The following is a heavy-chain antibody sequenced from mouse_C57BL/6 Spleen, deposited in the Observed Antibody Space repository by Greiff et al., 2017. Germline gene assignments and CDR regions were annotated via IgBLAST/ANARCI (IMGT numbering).Heavy chain of an antibody. Sequence: VQLQQPGAELVKPGASVKVSCKASGYTFTSYWMHWVKQRPGQGLEWIGRIHPSDSDTNYNQKFKGKATLTVDKSSSTAYMQLSSLTSEDSAVYCCAIWVLPYYYAMDYWGQGTSLTVSS. CDR3: AIWVLPYYYAMDY. CDR1: GYTFTSYW. CDR2: IHPSDSDT. V-gene: IGHV1-74*01. J-gene: IGHJ4*01. D-gene: IGHD2-14*01.